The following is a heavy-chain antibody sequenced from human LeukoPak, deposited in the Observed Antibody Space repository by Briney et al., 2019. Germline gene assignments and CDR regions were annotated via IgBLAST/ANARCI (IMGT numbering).Heavy chain of an antibody. J-gene: IGHJ4*02. V-gene: IGHV1-2*06. CDR1: GYTFIGYH. CDR2: INPHSGVT. CDR3: ARDRTSTPNWEFDY. D-gene: IGHD1-26*01. Sequence: ASVKVSCKASGYTFIGYHIHWVRQAPGQGLEWMGRINPHSGVTEYAQKFQGRVTMSRDTSITTAYVEVSRLISDDTAVYYCARDRTSTPNWEFDYWGQGTLVTVSS.